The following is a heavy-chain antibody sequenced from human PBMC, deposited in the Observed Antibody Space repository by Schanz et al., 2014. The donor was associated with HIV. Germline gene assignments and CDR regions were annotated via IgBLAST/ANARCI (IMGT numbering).Heavy chain of an antibody. J-gene: IGHJ4*02. CDR3: VTDRGYLQFDN. Sequence: VQLVQSGGGLVQPGRSLRLSCAASGFTFSSYSMNWVRQAPGKGLEWVGQTKGRSRAGEMDYAAPVKGRFTISRDDSGSTMYLQMNSLKTEDTGLYYCVTDRGYLQFDNWGQGTLVTVSS. V-gene: IGHV3-15*01. CDR2: TKGRSRAGEM. D-gene: IGHD2-15*01. CDR1: GFTFSSYS.